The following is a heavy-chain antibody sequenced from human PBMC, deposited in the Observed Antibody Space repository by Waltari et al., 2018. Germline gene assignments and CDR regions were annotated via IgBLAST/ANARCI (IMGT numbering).Heavy chain of an antibody. CDR3: ARQRTYYYGSGSRGLDY. CDR1: GGSISSSSYY. Sequence: QLQLQESGPGLVKPSETLSLTCTVSGGSISSSSYYWGWIRQPPGKGLEWIGSIYYSGSTYYNPSIKSRGTRSVDTSKNQFSLKLSSVTAADTAVYYCARQRTYYYGSGSRGLDYWGQGTLVTVSS. D-gene: IGHD3-10*01. V-gene: IGHV4-39*01. J-gene: IGHJ4*02. CDR2: IYYSGST.